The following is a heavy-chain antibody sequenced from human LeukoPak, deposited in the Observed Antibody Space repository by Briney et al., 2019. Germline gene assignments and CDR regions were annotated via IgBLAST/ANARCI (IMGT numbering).Heavy chain of an antibody. D-gene: IGHD6-6*01. CDR1: GYTFTTYY. Sequence: SVKVSCKASGYTFTTYYMHWVRQAPGQGLEWMGGIIPIFGTANYAQKFQGRVTITADKSTSTAYMELSSLRSEDTAVYYCARSLVAARDYYYYYYMDVWGKGTTVTVSS. CDR3: ARSLVAARDYYYYYYMDV. CDR2: IIPIFGTA. V-gene: IGHV1-69*06. J-gene: IGHJ6*03.